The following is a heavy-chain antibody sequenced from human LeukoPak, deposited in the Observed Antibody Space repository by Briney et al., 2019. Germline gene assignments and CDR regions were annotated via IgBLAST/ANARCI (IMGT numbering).Heavy chain of an antibody. Sequence: ASVKVSCKASGYTFTSYGISWVRQAPGQGLEWMGWISAYNGNTNYAQKLQGRVTMTTDTSTSTAYMEVRSLRSDDTAVYYCASLVRIPGDYYYYYYMDVWGKGTTVTVSS. CDR1: GYTFTSYG. V-gene: IGHV1-18*01. CDR3: ASLVRIPGDYYYYYYMDV. CDR2: ISAYNGNT. D-gene: IGHD6-6*01. J-gene: IGHJ6*03.